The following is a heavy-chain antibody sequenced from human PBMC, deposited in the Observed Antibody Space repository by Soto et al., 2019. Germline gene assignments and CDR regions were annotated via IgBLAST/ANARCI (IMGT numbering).Heavy chain of an antibody. J-gene: IGHJ4*02. Sequence: QVQLVESGGGVVQPGRSLRISCAASGFTFSSYGMHWVRQAPGKGLEWVAVISYDGSNKYYADSVKGRFTISRDNSKNTLYLQMNSLRAEDTAVYYCAKTWGAGASGSFQNPIDFDYWGQGTLVTVSS. CDR1: GFTFSSYG. CDR3: AKTWGAGASGSFQNPIDFDY. V-gene: IGHV3-30*18. CDR2: ISYDGSNK. D-gene: IGHD1-26*01.